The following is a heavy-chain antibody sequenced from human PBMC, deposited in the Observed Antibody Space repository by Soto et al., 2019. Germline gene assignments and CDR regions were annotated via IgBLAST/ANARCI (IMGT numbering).Heavy chain of an antibody. CDR2: ISGSGGST. CDR3: AKSNSDYGDYEWSNFDY. Sequence: GGSLRLSCAASGFTFSSYAMSWVRQAPGKGLEWVSAISGSGGSTYYADSVKGRFTISRDNSKNTLYLQMNSLRAEDTAVYYCAKSNSDYGDYEWSNFDYWGQGTLVTVSS. D-gene: IGHD4-17*01. V-gene: IGHV3-23*01. CDR1: GFTFSSYA. J-gene: IGHJ4*02.